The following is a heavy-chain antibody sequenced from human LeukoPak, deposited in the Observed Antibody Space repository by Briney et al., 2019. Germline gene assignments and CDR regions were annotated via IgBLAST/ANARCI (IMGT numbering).Heavy chain of an antibody. CDR3: ARSAPIAAAGNNWFDP. J-gene: IGHJ5*02. Sequence: AASVKVSCKASGYTFTSYGISWVRQAPGQGPEWMGWISAYNGNTNYAQKLQGRVTMTTDTSTSTAYMELRSLRSDDTAVYYCARSAPIAAAGNNWFDPWGQGTLVTVSS. CDR1: GYTFTSYG. V-gene: IGHV1-18*01. D-gene: IGHD6-13*01. CDR2: ISAYNGNT.